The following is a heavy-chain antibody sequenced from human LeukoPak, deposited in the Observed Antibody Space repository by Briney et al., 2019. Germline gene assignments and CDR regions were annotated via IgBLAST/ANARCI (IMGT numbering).Heavy chain of an antibody. CDR2: ISGSGGST. CDR3: AKVRAAGDDAFDI. D-gene: IGHD6-13*01. V-gene: IGHV3-23*01. CDR1: GFTFSSYA. Sequence: GGSLRLSCAASGFTFSSYAMSWVRQAPGKGLEWVSAISGSGGSTYYADSVKGRFTISRDNPKNTLYLQMNSLRAEDTAVYYCAKVRAAGDDAFDIWGQGTMVTVSS. J-gene: IGHJ3*02.